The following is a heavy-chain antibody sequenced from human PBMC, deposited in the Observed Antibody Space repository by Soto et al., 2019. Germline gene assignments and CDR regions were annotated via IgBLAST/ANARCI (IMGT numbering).Heavy chain of an antibody. CDR1: GFTFSSYW. D-gene: IGHD2-15*01. CDR2: INIDGTTT. Sequence: GGSLRLSCAASGFTFSSYWMHWVRQAPGKGLVWVSRINIDGTTTSYADSVKGRFTISRDNAKNTLYLQMNSLRAEDTAVYYCAREAWYDAFEIWGQGTMVTVSS. J-gene: IGHJ3*02. V-gene: IGHV3-74*01. CDR3: AREAWYDAFEI.